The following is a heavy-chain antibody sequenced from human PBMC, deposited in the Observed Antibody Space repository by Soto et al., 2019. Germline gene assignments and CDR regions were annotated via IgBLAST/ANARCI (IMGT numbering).Heavy chain of an antibody. V-gene: IGHV3-11*01. CDR2: ISSSGSTI. J-gene: IGHJ2*01. CDR1: GFTFSDYY. CDR3: GRDLDMNCTNGVCYSSPRAWYFEL. D-gene: IGHD2-8*01. Sequence: QVQLVESGGGLVKPGGSLRLSCEASGFTFSDYYMSWIRQAPGKGLERVSYISSSGSTIYYAYSVKGRFTISRDNAKNSLQLLMNRLRADDTAVYYCGRDLDMNCTNGVCYSSPRAWYFELWGRGTLVTVSS.